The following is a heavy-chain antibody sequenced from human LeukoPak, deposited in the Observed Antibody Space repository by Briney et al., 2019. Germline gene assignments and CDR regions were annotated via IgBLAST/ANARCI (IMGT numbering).Heavy chain of an antibody. J-gene: IGHJ4*02. CDR3: VRLVAVPDAYFDY. D-gene: IGHD2-2*01. CDR2: INSDGYST. V-gene: IGHV3-74*01. CDR1: GFTFSGYW. Sequence: GSLRLSCAASGFTFSGYWMHWVRQAPGKGLVWVSRINSDGYSTAYADSVKGRFTISRDNAKNTLYLQMNSLRAEDTAVYYCVRLVAVPDAYFDYWGQGTLVTVSS.